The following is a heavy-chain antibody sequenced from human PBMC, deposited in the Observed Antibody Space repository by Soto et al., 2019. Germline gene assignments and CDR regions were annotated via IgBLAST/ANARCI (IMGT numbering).Heavy chain of an antibody. V-gene: IGHV3-7*01. J-gene: IGHJ4*02. Sequence: QSGGSLRLSCAASGFTFSSYWMSWVRQAPGKGLEWVANIKQDGSEKYYVDSVKGRFTISRDNAKNSLYLKMNSLRAEDTAVYYCARDGYSSGWYVGCVDYRVQGTLVTVSS. CDR1: GFTFSSYW. CDR3: ARDGYSSGWYVGCVDY. CDR2: IKQDGSEK. D-gene: IGHD6-19*01.